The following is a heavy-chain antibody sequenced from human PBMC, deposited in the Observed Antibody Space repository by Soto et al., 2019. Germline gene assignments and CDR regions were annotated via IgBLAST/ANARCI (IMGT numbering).Heavy chain of an antibody. CDR3: ASNGWTYYDFWSGYTDAFDI. J-gene: IGHJ3*02. V-gene: IGHV1-8*01. CDR2: MNPNSGNT. Sequence: GASVKVSCKASGYTFTSYDINWVRQATGQGLEWMGWMNPNSGNTGYAQKFQGRVTMTRNTSISTAYMELSSLRSEDTAVYYCASNGWTYYDFWSGYTDAFDIWGQGTMVTVSS. CDR1: GYTFTSYD. D-gene: IGHD3-3*01.